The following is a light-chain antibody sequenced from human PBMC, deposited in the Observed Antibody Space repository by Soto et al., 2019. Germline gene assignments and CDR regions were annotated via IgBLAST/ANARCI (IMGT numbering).Light chain of an antibody. CDR1: QSVSRN. J-gene: IGKJ4*01. Sequence: EIVMTQSPATLSVSPGERATLSCRASQSVSRNLAWYQQKRGQAPRLLIYGASTRATGIPARFSGSGSGTEFTLTISSLQSEDFAVYYCQHYNNWPLTFGGGTKVDIK. CDR3: QHYNNWPLT. V-gene: IGKV3-15*01. CDR2: GAS.